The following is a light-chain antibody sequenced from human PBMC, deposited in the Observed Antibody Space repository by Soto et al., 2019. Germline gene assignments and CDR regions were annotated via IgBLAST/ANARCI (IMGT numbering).Light chain of an antibody. Sequence: ETVLTQSPGALFLSPGERATLSCRASQSVSSYLAWYQQKPGQAPRLLIYGASSRASGIPDRFSGSGSGTDFTLTISRLEPEDFAVYYCQQYNSPPRTFGQGTKV. V-gene: IGKV3-20*01. CDR3: QQYNSPPRT. CDR1: QSVSSY. CDR2: GAS. J-gene: IGKJ1*01.